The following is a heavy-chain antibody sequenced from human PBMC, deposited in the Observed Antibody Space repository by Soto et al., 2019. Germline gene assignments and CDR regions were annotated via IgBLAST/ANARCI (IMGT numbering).Heavy chain of an antibody. Sequence: SSETLSLTCTVSGGSISSGGYYWSWIRQHPGKGLEWIGYIYYSGSTYYNPSLKSRVTISVDTSKNQFSLKLSSVTAADTAVYYCARAVEIVVVVAAINWFDPWGQGTLVTVSS. V-gene: IGHV4-31*03. CDR2: IYYSGST. CDR3: ARAVEIVVVVAAINWFDP. D-gene: IGHD2-15*01. CDR1: GGSISSGGYY. J-gene: IGHJ5*02.